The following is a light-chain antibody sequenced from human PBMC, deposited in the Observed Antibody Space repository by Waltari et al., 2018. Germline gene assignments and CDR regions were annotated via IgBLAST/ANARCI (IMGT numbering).Light chain of an antibody. CDR3: QQLNSYPPEGWT. CDR2: AAS. Sequence: DIQLTQSPSFLSASVGDRVTIPCRASQGISSYLAWYQQKPGKAPKLLIYAASTLQSGVPSRFSGSGSGTEFTLTISSLQPEDFATYYCQQLNSYPPEGWTFGQGTKVEIK. V-gene: IGKV1-9*01. CDR1: QGISSY. J-gene: IGKJ1*01.